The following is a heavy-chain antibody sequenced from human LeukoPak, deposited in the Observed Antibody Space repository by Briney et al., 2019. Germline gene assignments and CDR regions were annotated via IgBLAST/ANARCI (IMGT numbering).Heavy chain of an antibody. J-gene: IGHJ4*02. CDR3: ASQPDPFDY. CDR1: GGSFSGYY. Sequence: PSETLSLTCAVYGGSFSGYYWSWIRQPPGKGLEWIGEINHSGSTNYNPSLKSRVTISVDTSKNQFSLRLSSVTAADTAVYYCASQPDPFDYWGQGTLVTVSS. CDR2: INHSGST. V-gene: IGHV4-34*01.